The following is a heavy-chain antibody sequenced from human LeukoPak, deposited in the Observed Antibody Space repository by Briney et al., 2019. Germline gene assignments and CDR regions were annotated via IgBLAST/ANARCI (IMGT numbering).Heavy chain of an antibody. CDR1: GYTFSNYY. V-gene: IGHV1-46*01. CDR3: AREIGPIQLHLWGSAFDY. CDR2: INPRGGSA. J-gene: IGHJ4*02. D-gene: IGHD5-18*01. Sequence: ASVTVSCKASGYTFSNYYIHWVRQAPGQGLEWMGIINPRGGSASYAQKFQGRVTMTRDTSTSTVYMDLSSLRSEDTAVYYCAREIGPIQLHLWGSAFDYWGQGTLVTVSS.